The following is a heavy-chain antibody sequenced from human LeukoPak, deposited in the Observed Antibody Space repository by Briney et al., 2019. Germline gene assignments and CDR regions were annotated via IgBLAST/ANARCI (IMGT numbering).Heavy chain of an antibody. CDR3: ARATNFYYYYGMDV. J-gene: IGHJ6*02. CDR2: TIPDSGDT. D-gene: IGHD1-26*01. Sequence: ASVKVSCKASGYTFTGYYMHWVRQAPGQGLEWMGWTIPDSGDTNYAQKFQGRVTMTRDTSTSTVYMELSSQRSEDTAVYYCARATNFYYYYGMDVWGQGTTVTVSS. CDR1: GYTFTGYY. V-gene: IGHV1-2*02.